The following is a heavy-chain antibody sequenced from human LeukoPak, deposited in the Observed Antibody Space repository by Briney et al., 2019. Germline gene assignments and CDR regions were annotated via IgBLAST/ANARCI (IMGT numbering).Heavy chain of an antibody. Sequence: PGGSLRLSCAASGFTFSGSAMHWVRQASGKGLEWVGRIRSKANSYATAYAASVKGRFTISRDDSKNTAYLQMNSLKTEDTAVYYCTRVGTIAAAGTVDYWGQGTLVTVSS. D-gene: IGHD6-13*01. CDR1: GFTFSGSA. J-gene: IGHJ4*02. V-gene: IGHV3-73*01. CDR3: TRVGTIAAAGTVDY. CDR2: IRSKANSYAT.